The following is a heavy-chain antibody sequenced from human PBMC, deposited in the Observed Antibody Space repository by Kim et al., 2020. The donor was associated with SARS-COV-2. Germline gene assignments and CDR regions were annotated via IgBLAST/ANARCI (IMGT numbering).Heavy chain of an antibody. V-gene: IGHV3-11*04. CDR3: ARGARGSGYYYGVEYFQH. D-gene: IGHD3-22*01. J-gene: IGHJ1*01. Sequence: GRFTISRDNAKNSLYLKMNSLRAEDTAVYYCARGARGSGYYYGVEYFQHWGQGTLVTVSS.